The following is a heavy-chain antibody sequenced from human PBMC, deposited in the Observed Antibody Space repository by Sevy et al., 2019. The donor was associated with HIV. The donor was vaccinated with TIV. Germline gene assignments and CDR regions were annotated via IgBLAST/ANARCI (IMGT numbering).Heavy chain of an antibody. Sequence: GGSLRLSCTASGFTFTYAWMSWVRQAPGKGLEWVGRIKARADGWTADYAAPVKGRFTISRDDSKNTLYLQMNSLKIEDTAVYYCSTDPIIVLLVTDGMDVWGQGTTVTVSS. CDR3: STDPIIVLLVTDGMDV. CDR2: IKARADGWTA. V-gene: IGHV3-15*01. J-gene: IGHJ6*02. D-gene: IGHD2-8*01. CDR1: GFTFTYAW.